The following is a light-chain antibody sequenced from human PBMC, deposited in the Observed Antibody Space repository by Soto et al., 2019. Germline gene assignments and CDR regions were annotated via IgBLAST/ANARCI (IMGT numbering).Light chain of an antibody. V-gene: IGKV3-20*01. CDR2: GAS. CDR3: QQYGSSPPRT. CDR1: QTFGRCY. Sequence: EIVFTQSPGIMYLSPGERATLSCRSSQTFGRCYLAWYQQKPGQAPRLLIYGASTRATDAPDRFSGSGSGADFTLSISRLEPEDFAVYYCQQYGSSPPRTFGQGTKVDI. J-gene: IGKJ1*01.